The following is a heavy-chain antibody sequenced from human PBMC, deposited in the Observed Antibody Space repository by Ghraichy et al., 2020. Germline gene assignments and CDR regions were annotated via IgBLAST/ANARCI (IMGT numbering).Heavy chain of an antibody. Sequence: ASVKVSCKASGYTFTSQDSNWVRQATGQGIEWMGWMNPNSGNTGYAQKFQGRVTMTRNTSISTAYMELSSLRSEDTAVYYCARGLKVSVSGVSGYWGQGTLVTVSS. CDR2: MNPNSGNT. J-gene: IGHJ4*02. D-gene: IGHD5/OR15-5a*01. CDR1: GYTFTSQD. V-gene: IGHV1-8*01. CDR3: ARGLKVSVSGVSGY.